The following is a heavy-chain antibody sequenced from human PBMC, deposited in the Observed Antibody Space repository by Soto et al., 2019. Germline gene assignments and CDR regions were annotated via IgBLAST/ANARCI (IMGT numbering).Heavy chain of an antibody. CDR3: ARGQNYYDNKDYYFHS. Sequence: SETLSLTCAVYGGSSSGYYWSWIRQPPGKGLEWIGEINHSGSTNYNPSLKSRVTMSVDTSKNQFSLRLSSVTAADTSVYYCARGQNYYDNKDYYFHSRGQGTLVSASS. CDR2: INHSGST. CDR1: GGSSSGYY. D-gene: IGHD3-22*01. J-gene: IGHJ4*02. V-gene: IGHV4-34*01.